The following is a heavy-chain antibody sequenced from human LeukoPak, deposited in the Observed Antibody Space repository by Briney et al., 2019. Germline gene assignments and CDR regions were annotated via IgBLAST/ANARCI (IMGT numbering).Heavy chain of an antibody. Sequence: PSETLSLTCTVSGGSISSYYWSWIRQPAGKGLEWIGRIYTSGSTNYNPSPKSRVTTSVNTSKNHFSLKLSSVTAADTAVYYCARVGYDSSGYYYYAFDIWGQGTMVTVSS. CDR3: ARVGYDSSGYYYYAFDI. V-gene: IGHV4-4*07. J-gene: IGHJ3*02. CDR2: IYTSGST. D-gene: IGHD3-22*01. CDR1: GGSISSYY.